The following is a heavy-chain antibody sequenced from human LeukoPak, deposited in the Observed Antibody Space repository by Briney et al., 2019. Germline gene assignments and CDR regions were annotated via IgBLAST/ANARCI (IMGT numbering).Heavy chain of an antibody. J-gene: IGHJ6*03. D-gene: IGHD2-21*01. V-gene: IGHV3-30*02. CDR2: IRYDGSNK. CDR3: GTLYHDQSLWRYYYYYMDV. Sequence: GGSLRLSCAASGFTFSSYGMHWVRQAPVKGPEWVAFIRYDGSNKYYADSVKGRFTISRDNSKNTLYLQMNSLRAEDTAVYYCGTLYHDQSLWRYYYYYMDVWGKGTTVTVSS. CDR1: GFTFSSYG.